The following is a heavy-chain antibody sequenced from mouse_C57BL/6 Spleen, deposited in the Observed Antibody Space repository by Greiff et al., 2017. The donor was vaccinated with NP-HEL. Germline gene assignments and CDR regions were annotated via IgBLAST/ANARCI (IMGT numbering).Heavy chain of an antibody. CDR1: GFTFSDYG. Sequence: EVQLVESGGGLVKPGGSLKLSCAASGFTFSDYGMHWVRQAPEKGLEWVAYISSGSSTIYYADTVKGRFTISRDNAKNTLFLQMTSLRSEDTAMYYCASHDYYASSYGAYWGQGTLVTVSA. D-gene: IGHD1-1*01. J-gene: IGHJ3*01. CDR3: ASHDYYASSYGAY. V-gene: IGHV5-17*01. CDR2: ISSGSSTI.